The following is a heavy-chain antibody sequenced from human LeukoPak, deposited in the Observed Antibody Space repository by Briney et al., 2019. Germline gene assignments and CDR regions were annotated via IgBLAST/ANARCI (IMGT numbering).Heavy chain of an antibody. Sequence: GGSLRLSCAASGFTFSSDWMTWVRQAPGKGLEWVANIKHDGSKKYYVDSVKGRFTISTDTAKNSLYLQMDSLRVEDTAVYYCARDFNPLYSGTYYDAFDIWGQGTMVTVSS. V-gene: IGHV3-7*01. CDR1: GFTFSSDW. CDR3: ARDFNPLYSGTYYDAFDI. D-gene: IGHD1-26*01. CDR2: IKHDGSKK. J-gene: IGHJ3*02.